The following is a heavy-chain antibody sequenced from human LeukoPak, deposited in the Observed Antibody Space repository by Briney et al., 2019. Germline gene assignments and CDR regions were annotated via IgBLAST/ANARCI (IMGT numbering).Heavy chain of an antibody. D-gene: IGHD5-18*01. CDR3: ASDRGYSYAGNAFDI. Sequence: SETLSLTCAVSGGSISSGNWWSWVRQPPGKGLEWIGEIYHSGSTSYNPSLKSRVTISVDKSKNQFSLKLSSVTAADTAVYYCASDRGYSYAGNAFDIWGQGTMVTVSS. CDR2: IYHSGST. V-gene: IGHV4-4*02. J-gene: IGHJ3*02. CDR1: GGSISSGNW.